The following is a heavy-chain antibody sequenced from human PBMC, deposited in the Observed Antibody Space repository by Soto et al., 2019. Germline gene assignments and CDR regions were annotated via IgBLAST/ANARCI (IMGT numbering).Heavy chain of an antibody. J-gene: IGHJ4*02. V-gene: IGHV5-51*01. CDR3: ARQIYDSDTGPNFQYYFDS. Sequence: SGESLKISCKGSGYTFTNYWIGWVRQMPGKGPEWMGIIYPGDSDTKYNPSFQGQVTISADKSITTTYLQWSSLKASDTAMYYCARQIYDSDTGPNFQYYFDSWGQGTPVTVSS. D-gene: IGHD3-22*01. CDR1: GYTFTNYW. CDR2: IYPGDSDT.